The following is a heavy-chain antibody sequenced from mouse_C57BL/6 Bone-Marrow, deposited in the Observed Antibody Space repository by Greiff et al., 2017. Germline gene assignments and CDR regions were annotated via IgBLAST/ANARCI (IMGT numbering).Heavy chain of an antibody. D-gene: IGHD2-4*01. CDR1: GFNIKNTY. V-gene: IGHV14-3*01. J-gene: IGHJ1*03. Sequence: EVQLQQSVAELVRPGASVKLSCTASGFNIKNTYMPWVKQRPEQSLEWIGRIDPANGNTKYAPKFQGKGTITADTSSNTAYLQLSSLTSEDTAIYYCARHYDPVGWYFDVWGTGTTVTVSS. CDR3: ARHYDPVGWYFDV. CDR2: IDPANGNT.